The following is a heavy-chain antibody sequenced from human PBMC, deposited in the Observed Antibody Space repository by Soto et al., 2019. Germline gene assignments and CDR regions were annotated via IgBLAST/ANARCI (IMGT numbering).Heavy chain of an antibody. J-gene: IGHJ6*02. Sequence: QLQLQESVPGLVKTSEILSLTCTVSGGSIRSSTYYWGWLRQAPGKGLEWIGIIYFSGSTSYNPSLRGRVNITQDTAKNQFSLKLSSVTAADTAVYYCARSLGNLIHKSYFYAMDVWGQGTTVTVSS. V-gene: IGHV4-39*01. CDR2: IYFSGST. CDR3: ARSLGNLIHKSYFYAMDV. CDR1: GGSIRSSTYY. D-gene: IGHD2-21*01.